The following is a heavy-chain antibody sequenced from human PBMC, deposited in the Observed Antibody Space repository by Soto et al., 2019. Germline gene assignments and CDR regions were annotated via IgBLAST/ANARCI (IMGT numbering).Heavy chain of an antibody. D-gene: IGHD3-3*01. J-gene: IGHJ3*02. CDR2: IYPGDSDT. V-gene: IGHV5-51*01. CDR1: GYSFSTYW. Sequence: GESLKISCKASGYSFSTYWIGWVRQMPGKGLEWMGIIYPGDSDTRYSPSFQGQVTISADKSISTAYLQWNSLKASDIAMYYCAKTPGRRFSPDTFDIWGQGTMVTVS. CDR3: AKTPGRRFSPDTFDI.